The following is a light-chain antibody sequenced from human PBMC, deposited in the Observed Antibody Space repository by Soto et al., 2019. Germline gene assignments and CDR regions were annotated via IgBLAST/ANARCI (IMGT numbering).Light chain of an antibody. V-gene: IGLV2-14*01. Sequence: QSALTQPASVSGSPGQSITISGTGTSSDVGGYKYVSWYQHHPGKCPKLMLYDVSNRPSGVSNRFSGSKSGNTASLTISGLQAEDEADYYCSSYTSSTTYVFGTGTKLTVL. CDR1: SSDVGGYKY. CDR3: SSYTSSTTYV. J-gene: IGLJ1*01. CDR2: DVS.